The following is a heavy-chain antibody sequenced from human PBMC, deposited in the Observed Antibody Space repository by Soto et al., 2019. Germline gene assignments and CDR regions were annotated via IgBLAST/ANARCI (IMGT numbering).Heavy chain of an antibody. CDR2: IYWDDDK. Sequence: QITLKESGPTLVKPTQTLTLTCTFSGFSLSTSGVSVGWFRQPPGKALEWLALIYWDDDKRYSPSLKSRLTITMDTSKNQVVLRMTNMDPVDTATYYCAHMGVNYHGGNRYYFDYWGQGTLVIVSS. CDR3: AHMGVNYHGGNRYYFDY. V-gene: IGHV2-5*02. J-gene: IGHJ4*02. CDR1: GFSLSTSGVS. D-gene: IGHD1-7*01.